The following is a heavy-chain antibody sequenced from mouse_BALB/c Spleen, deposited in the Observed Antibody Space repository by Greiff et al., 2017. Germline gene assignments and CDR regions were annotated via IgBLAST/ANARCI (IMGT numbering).Heavy chain of an antibody. CDR1: GFNIKDYY. CDR3: NACDYGGNYAMDY. V-gene: IGHV14-4*02. D-gene: IGHD2-4*01. CDR2: IDPENGDT. J-gene: IGHJ4*01. Sequence: EVQLQQSGAELVRSGASVKLSCTASGFNIKDYYMHWVKQRPEQGLEWIGWIDPENGDTEYAPKFQGKATMTADTSSNTAYLQLSSLTSEDTAVYYCNACDYGGNYAMDYWGQGTSVTVSS.